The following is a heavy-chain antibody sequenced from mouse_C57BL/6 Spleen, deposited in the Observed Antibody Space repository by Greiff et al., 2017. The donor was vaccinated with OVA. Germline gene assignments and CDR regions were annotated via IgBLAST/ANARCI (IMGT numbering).Heavy chain of an antibody. J-gene: IGHJ4*01. CDR2: ISNGGGST. CDR3: ARRGSSSAMDY. CDR1: GFTFSDYY. D-gene: IGHD1-1*01. Sequence: EVMLVESGGGLVQPGGSLKLSCAASGFTFSDYYMYWVRQTPEKRLEWVAYISNGGGSTYYPDTVKGRFTISRDNAKNTLYLQMSRLKSEDTAMYYCARRGSSSAMDYWGQGTSVTVSS. V-gene: IGHV5-12*01.